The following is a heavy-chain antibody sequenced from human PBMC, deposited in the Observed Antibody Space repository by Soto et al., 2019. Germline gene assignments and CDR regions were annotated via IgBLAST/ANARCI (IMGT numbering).Heavy chain of an antibody. D-gene: IGHD6-13*01. J-gene: IGHJ5*02. CDR1: GGSFSGYY. Sequence: PSETLSLTCAVYGGSFSGYYWSWIRQPPGKGLEWIGEINHSGSTNYNPSLKSRVTISVDTSKNQFSLKLSSVTAADTAVYYCARARIAAALGMFDPWGQGTLVTVSS. CDR2: INHSGST. V-gene: IGHV4-34*01. CDR3: ARARIAAALGMFDP.